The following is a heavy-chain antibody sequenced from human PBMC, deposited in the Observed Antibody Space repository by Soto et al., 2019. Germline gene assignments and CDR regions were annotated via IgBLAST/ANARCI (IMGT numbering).Heavy chain of an antibody. CDR3: ARVRGSYAVDY. Sequence: QVQLVEYGGGLDKPGGSLRLSCAASGFTFSDYYMSWMRQAPGKGLEWVSYISNSGGSTHYADSVKGRFTISRDNAKNSLHLQMNSLRTEDTALYYCARVRGSYAVDYWGQGTLVTVSS. CDR1: GFTFSDYY. D-gene: IGHD1-26*01. CDR2: ISNSGGST. J-gene: IGHJ4*02. V-gene: IGHV3-11*01.